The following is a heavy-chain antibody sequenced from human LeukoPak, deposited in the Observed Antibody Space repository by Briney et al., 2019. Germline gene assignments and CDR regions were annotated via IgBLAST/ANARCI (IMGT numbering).Heavy chain of an antibody. D-gene: IGHD4-17*01. CDR1: GYTFTSYG. V-gene: IGHV1-18*01. CDR2: ISAYNGNT. CDR3: ARVYPPTVTTVIHGFFDY. Sequence: ASVKVSCKASGYTFTSYGISWVRQAPGQGLEWMGWISAYNGNTNYAQKLQGRVTMTTDTSTSTAYMELRSLRSDDTAVYYCARVYPPTVTTVIHGFFDYWGQGTLVTVSS. J-gene: IGHJ4*02.